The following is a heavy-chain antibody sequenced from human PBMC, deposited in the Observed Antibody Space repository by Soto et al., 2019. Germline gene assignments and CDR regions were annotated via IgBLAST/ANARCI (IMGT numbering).Heavy chain of an antibody. CDR2: IDPSDSQT. Sequence: ESLTISWKGSGYSFAGYWITLVRQKPGKGLEWMGRIDPSDSQTYYSPSFRGHVTISVTKSITTVFLQWSSLRASDTAMYYCARQIYDSDTGPNFQYYFDSWGQGTPVTVSS. V-gene: IGHV5-10-1*01. CDR3: ARQIYDSDTGPNFQYYFDS. CDR1: GYSFAGYW. D-gene: IGHD3-22*01. J-gene: IGHJ4*02.